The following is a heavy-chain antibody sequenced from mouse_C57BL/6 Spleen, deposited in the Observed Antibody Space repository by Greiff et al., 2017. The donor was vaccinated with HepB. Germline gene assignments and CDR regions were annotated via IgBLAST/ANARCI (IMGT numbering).Heavy chain of an antibody. CDR1: GYTFTSYG. Sequence: QVQLKQSGAELARPGASVKLSCKASGYTFTSYGISWVKQRTGQGLEWIGEIYPRSGNTYYNEKFKGKATLTADKSSSTAYMELRSLTSEDSAVYFCARMDYDWVAYWGQGTLVTVSA. J-gene: IGHJ3*01. CDR2: IYPRSGNT. V-gene: IGHV1-81*01. CDR3: ARMDYDWVAY. D-gene: IGHD2-4*01.